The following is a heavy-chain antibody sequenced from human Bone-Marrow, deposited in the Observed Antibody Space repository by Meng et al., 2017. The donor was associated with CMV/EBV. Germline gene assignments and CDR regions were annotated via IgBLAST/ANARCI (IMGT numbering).Heavy chain of an antibody. CDR2: IKQDGSEK. V-gene: IGHV3-7*01. CDR3: ARGYCSDDGCYGAPDY. CDR1: GFTFSSYW. D-gene: IGHD2-15*01. J-gene: IGHJ4*02. Sequence: GGSLRLSCAASGFTFSSYWMSWVRQAPGKGLEWVANIKQDGSEKYYVDSVKGRFTISRDNAKNSLYLQMNSLRAEDTAVYYCARGYCSDDGCYGAPDYWGQGTLVTVSS.